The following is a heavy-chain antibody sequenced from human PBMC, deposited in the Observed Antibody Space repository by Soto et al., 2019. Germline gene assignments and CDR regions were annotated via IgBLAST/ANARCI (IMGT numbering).Heavy chain of an antibody. Sequence: QVQLVQSGAEVKKPGSSVKVSCKASGGTFSSYAISWVRQAPGQGLEWMGGVIPIFGTANYAQKVQGRVTITADESTSTAYMELSSLRSEDTAVYYCASNNHGYNYLGLVDYWGQGTLVTVSS. V-gene: IGHV1-69*01. D-gene: IGHD5-12*01. CDR2: VIPIFGTA. J-gene: IGHJ4*02. CDR3: ASNNHGYNYLGLVDY. CDR1: GGTFSSYA.